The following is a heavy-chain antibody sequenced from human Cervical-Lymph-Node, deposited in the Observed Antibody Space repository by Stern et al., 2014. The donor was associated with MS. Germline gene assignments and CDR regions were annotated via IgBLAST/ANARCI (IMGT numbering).Heavy chain of an antibody. Sequence: QVQLQESGPGLVRPSGTLSLTCAVSGDSISNDKWRSWVRQPPGKGLGWIGEVYHTGSSNYDPSLKSRVTIAVDKSKNQFSLRLTSMTAADTAVYYCARDQGFQLMNSWGQGTLVIVSS. V-gene: IGHV4-4*02. J-gene: IGHJ4*02. CDR2: VYHTGSS. CDR3: ARDQGFQLMNS. CDR1: GDSISNDKW. D-gene: IGHD2-2*01.